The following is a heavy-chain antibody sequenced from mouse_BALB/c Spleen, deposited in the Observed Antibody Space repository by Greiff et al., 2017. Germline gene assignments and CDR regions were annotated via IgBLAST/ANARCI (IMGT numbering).Heavy chain of an antibody. CDR3: ARSRDYGDYAMDY. V-gene: IGHV1-82*01. CDR2: IYPGDGDT. J-gene: IGHJ4*01. CDR1: GYAFSSSW. D-gene: IGHD2-4*01. Sequence: QVQLQQSGPELVKPGASVKISCKASGYAFSSSWMNWVKQRPGQGLEWIGRIYPGDGDTNYNGKFKGKATLTADKSSSTAYMQLSSLTSVDSAVYFCARSRDYGDYAMDYWGQGTSVTVSS.